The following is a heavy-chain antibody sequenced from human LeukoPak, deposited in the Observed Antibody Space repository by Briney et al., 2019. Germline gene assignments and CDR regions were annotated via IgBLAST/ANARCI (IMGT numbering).Heavy chain of an antibody. V-gene: IGHV4-39*07. J-gene: IGHJ4*02. CDR3: ARGGSSGPSL. CDR1: GGSISSSSYY. CDR2: IFYSGST. D-gene: IGHD6-19*01. Sequence: PSETLSLTCTVSGGSISSSSYYWGWIRQPPGKALEWIGNIFYSGSTYYSPSLKSRVTISLDTSKNQFSLKLSSVTAADTAVYYCARGGSSGPSLWGQGTLVTVSS.